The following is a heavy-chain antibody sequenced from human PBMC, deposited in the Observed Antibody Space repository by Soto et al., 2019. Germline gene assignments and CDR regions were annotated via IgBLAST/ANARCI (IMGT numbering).Heavy chain of an antibody. J-gene: IGHJ4*02. V-gene: IGHV2-5*02. D-gene: IGHD2-21*01. CDR3: AHRLCVGGDFTFYYFDY. Sequence: QITLKESGPTLVKPTQTLTLTCTFSGFSLSASGVGVGWIRQRPGKALGWLALIYWDDDKRYSPSLKSRLTITKDTSKNQVVLTMTNMDPVDTATYYCAHRLCVGGDFTFYYFDYWGQGTLVTVSS. CDR2: IYWDDDK. CDR1: GFSLSASGVG.